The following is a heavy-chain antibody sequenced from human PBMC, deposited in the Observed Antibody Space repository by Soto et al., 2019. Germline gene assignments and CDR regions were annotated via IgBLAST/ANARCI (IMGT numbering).Heavy chain of an antibody. CDR1: GGTFSSYA. Sequence: SVKVSCKASGGTFSSYAISWVRQAPGQGLEWMGGIIPIFGTANYAQKFQGRVTITADKSTSTAYMELSSLRSEDTAVYYCARTPYYYDSRGPGDFDYYYYGMDVWGQGTTVTVSS. D-gene: IGHD3-22*01. CDR3: ARTPYYYDSRGPGDFDYYYYGMDV. V-gene: IGHV1-69*06. CDR2: IIPIFGTA. J-gene: IGHJ6*02.